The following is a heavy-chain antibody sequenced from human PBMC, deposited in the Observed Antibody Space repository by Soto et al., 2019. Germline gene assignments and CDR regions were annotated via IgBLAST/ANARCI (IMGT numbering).Heavy chain of an antibody. Sequence: GASVKVSCKASGYDFNSYGISWVRQAPGQGLEWMGRIIPILGIANYAQKFQGRVTITADKSTSTAYMELSSLRSEDTAVYYCARDASIYDSSGYYPGPFDYWGQGTLVTVSS. D-gene: IGHD3-22*01. CDR3: ARDASIYDSSGYYPGPFDY. CDR2: IIPILGIA. V-gene: IGHV1-69*04. CDR1: GYDFNSYG. J-gene: IGHJ4*02.